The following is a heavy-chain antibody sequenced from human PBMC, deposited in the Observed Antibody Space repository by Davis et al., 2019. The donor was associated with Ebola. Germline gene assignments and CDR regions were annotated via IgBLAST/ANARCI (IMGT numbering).Heavy chain of an antibody. V-gene: IGHV3-23*01. CDR1: GFTFSSYA. J-gene: IGHJ4*02. D-gene: IGHD3-22*01. Sequence: GESLKISCAASGFTFSSYAMSWVRQAPGKGLEWVSAISGSGGSTYYADSVKGRFTISRDNSKNTLYLQMNSLRAEDTAVYYCAKDNYDSTTSGYWGQGTLVTVSS. CDR2: ISGSGGST. CDR3: AKDNYDSTTSGY.